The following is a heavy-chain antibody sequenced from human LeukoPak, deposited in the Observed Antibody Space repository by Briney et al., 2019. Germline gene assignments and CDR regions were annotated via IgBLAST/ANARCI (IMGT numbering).Heavy chain of an antibody. J-gene: IGHJ4*02. CDR1: GYTFSDYY. V-gene: IGHV1-2*06. D-gene: IGHD2-2*01. Sequence: ASVKVYCKVSGYTFSDYYLHCVRLAPGQGLEWMGRISPNSGGTYYAQKFLGKVTMTSDASISTVYMDLNRLRSDDTAIYYCARQLGTTSWFDYWGQGTLVIVSS. CDR3: ARQLGTTSWFDY. CDR2: ISPNSGGT.